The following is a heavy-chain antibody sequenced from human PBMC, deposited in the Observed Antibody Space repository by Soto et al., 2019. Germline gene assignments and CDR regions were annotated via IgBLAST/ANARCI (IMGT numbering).Heavy chain of an antibody. CDR3: ARAPRGSGSYYPLGGYYGMDV. CDR1: GGTFSSYA. CDR2: IIPIFGTA. Sequence: QVQLVQSGAEVKKPGSSVKVSCKASGGTFSSYAISWVRQAPGQGLEWMGGIIPIFGTANYAQKFQGRVTITADESTSTAYMELSSLRSEDTAVYYCARAPRGSGSYYPLGGYYGMDVWGQGTTVTVSS. V-gene: IGHV1-69*12. J-gene: IGHJ6*02. D-gene: IGHD3-10*01.